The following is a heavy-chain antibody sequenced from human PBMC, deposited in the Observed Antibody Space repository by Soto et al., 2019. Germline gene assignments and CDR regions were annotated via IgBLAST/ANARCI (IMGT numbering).Heavy chain of an antibody. Sequence: GESLKISCKGSGYSFTSYWIGWVRQMPGKGLEWMGIIYPGDSDTRYSPSFQGQVTISADKSISTAYLQWSSLKASDTAMYYCARRSEPTATTFWWFDPWGQGTLLTVSS. CDR1: GYSFTSYW. V-gene: IGHV5-51*01. CDR3: ARRSEPTATTFWWFDP. J-gene: IGHJ5*02. CDR2: IYPGDSDT. D-gene: IGHD4-17*01.